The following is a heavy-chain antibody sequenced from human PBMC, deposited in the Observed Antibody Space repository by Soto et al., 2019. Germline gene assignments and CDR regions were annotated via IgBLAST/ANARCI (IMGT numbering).Heavy chain of an antibody. D-gene: IGHD3-22*01. CDR2: ISAYSGNT. J-gene: IGHJ4*02. CDR3: ARERSYCDYSDY. V-gene: IGHV1-18*01. Sequence: QVQLVQSGAEVKKPGASVKVSCKASGYTFTNYGISWGRQAPGQGLEWVGWISAYSGNTNYAQKLLGRVTMTKDTSTSTAYMDLRSLRSDDTAVYYCARERSYCDYSDYWGQGTLVTVSS. CDR1: GYTFTNYG.